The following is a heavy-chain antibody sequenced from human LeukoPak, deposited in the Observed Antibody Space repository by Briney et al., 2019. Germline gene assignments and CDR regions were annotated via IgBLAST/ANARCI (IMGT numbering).Heavy chain of an antibody. CDR1: GFTFDDYA. J-gene: IGHJ4*02. Sequence: GGSLRLSCAASGFTFDDYAMHWVRQAPGKGVEWVSGISWNSGSIGYADSVKGGFTISRDNAKNSLYLQMNSLRAEDMALYYCAKSYFSSRGLGGPFDYWGQGTLVTVSS. V-gene: IGHV3-9*03. CDR2: ISWNSGSI. CDR3: AKSYFSSRGLGGPFDY. D-gene: IGHD3-10*01.